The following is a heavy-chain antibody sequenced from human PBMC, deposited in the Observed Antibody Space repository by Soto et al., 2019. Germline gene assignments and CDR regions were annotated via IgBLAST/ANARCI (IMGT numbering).Heavy chain of an antibody. CDR2: INAGNGNT. D-gene: IGHD3-22*01. CDR3: ARDSTLYYYDSSGYSGNALDI. CDR1: GYTFTSYA. J-gene: IGHJ3*02. Sequence: GASVKVSCKASGYTFTSYAMHWVRQVPGQRLEWMGWINAGNGNTKYSQKFQGRVTITRDTSASTAYMELNSLRSEDTAVYYCARDSTLYYYDSSGYSGNALDIWGQGTMVTV. V-gene: IGHV1-3*01.